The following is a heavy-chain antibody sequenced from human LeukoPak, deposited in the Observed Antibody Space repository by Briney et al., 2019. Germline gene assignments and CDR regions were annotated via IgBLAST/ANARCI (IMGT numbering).Heavy chain of an antibody. CDR1: SGSISSGGYY. D-gene: IGHD3-10*01. Sequence: PSETLSLTCTVSSGSISSGGYYWSWIRQHPGKGLEWIGYIYYSGSTYYNPSLKSRVAISVDTSKNQFSLKLSSVTAADTAVYYCARVVAGFKAPFDYWGQGTLVTVSS. J-gene: IGHJ4*02. V-gene: IGHV4-31*03. CDR2: IYYSGST. CDR3: ARVVAGFKAPFDY.